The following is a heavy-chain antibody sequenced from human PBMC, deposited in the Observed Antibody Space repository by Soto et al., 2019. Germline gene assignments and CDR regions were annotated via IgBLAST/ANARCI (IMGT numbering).Heavy chain of an antibody. CDR3: AKQGAAGEVDY. J-gene: IGHJ4*02. CDR2: MSFDGSDK. V-gene: IGHV3-30*18. CDR1: GFTFSSYG. Sequence: QVQLVESGGGVVQPGRSLRLSCAASGFTFSSYGMHWVRQAPGKGLEWVAHMSFDGSDKHYADSVKGRFTISRDNSKNTLFLQMNSLRADDTAVYYCAKQGAAGEVDYWGQGTLVTVSS. D-gene: IGHD6-13*01.